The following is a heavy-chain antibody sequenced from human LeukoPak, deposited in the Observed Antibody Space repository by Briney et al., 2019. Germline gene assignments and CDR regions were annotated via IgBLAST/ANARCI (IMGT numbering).Heavy chain of an antibody. CDR3: AREYSSSSGRAFDI. J-gene: IGHJ3*02. D-gene: IGHD6-6*01. V-gene: IGHV3-30*04. Sequence: PGRSLRLSCAASGFTFSGYAMHWVRQAPGKGLEWVAVISNDGSNKYYADSVKGRFTISRDNSKNTLYLQMDSLRAEDTAVYYCAREYSSSSGRAFDIWGQGTMVTVSS. CDR1: GFTFSGYA. CDR2: ISNDGSNK.